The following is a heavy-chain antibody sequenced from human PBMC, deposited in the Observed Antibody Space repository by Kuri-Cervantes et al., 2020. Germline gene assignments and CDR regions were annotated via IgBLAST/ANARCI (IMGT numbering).Heavy chain of an antibody. Sequence: GGSLRLSCAASGLTFKNYGMHWVRQAPGKGPEWVTFIWYDGSNKYYIDSVRGRFTASRDNSKNTLYLQMNSLRAEDTAVYYCAREGRGRGGFDYWGQGTLVTVSS. CDR2: IWYDGSNK. CDR1: GLTFKNYG. CDR3: AREGRGRGGFDY. V-gene: IGHV3-33*01. D-gene: IGHD2-15*01. J-gene: IGHJ4*02.